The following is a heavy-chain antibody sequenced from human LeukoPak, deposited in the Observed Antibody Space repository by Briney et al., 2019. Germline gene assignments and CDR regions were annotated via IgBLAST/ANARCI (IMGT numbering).Heavy chain of an antibody. CDR3: ARVSNPIYDSSGYYSPNYFDS. CDR1: GITVSSNY. CDR2: IYSGGST. V-gene: IGHV3-53*04. J-gene: IGHJ4*02. D-gene: IGHD3-22*01. Sequence: GGALRLSCAASGITVSSNYMSWVRQAPGKGLEWVSGIYSGGSTYYADSVKGRFTISRHNSKNTLYLQMNSLRADDTAVYYCARVSNPIYDSSGYYSPNYFDSWGQRTLGTASS.